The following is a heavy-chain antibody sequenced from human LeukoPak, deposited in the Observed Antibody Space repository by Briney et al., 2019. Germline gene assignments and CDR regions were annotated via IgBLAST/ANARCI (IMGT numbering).Heavy chain of an antibody. CDR2: INPNNGDT. J-gene: IGHJ4*02. D-gene: IGHD2-15*01. CDR1: GYTFIDYS. CDR3: ATHCSGAACFDY. Sequence: ASVKVSCKASGYTFIDYSIHWVRQAPGQGLEWMGEINPNNGDTNFAPEFQGRVIMTRDTSITTAFMELSSLRYADTAIYYCATHCSGAACFDYWGQGTLVTVSS. V-gene: IGHV1-2*02.